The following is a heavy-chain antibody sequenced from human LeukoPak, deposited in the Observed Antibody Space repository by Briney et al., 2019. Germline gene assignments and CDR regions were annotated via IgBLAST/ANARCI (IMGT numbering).Heavy chain of an antibody. V-gene: IGHV3-20*04. J-gene: IGHJ6*02. CDR2: INWNGDTT. CDR1: GFNFDDYA. CDR3: ARYQGGGWDV. D-gene: IGHD6-25*01. Sequence: GGSLRLSCAASGFNFDDYAMSWVRQAPGKGLEWVSGINWNGDTTTYADSVKGRFAISRDNAKRSLYLQMNSLQADDTAVYYCARYQGGGWDVWGQGTTVTVSS.